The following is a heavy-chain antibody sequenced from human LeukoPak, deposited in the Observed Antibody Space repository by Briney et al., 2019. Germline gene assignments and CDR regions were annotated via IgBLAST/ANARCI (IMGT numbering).Heavy chain of an antibody. CDR2: INHSGST. Sequence: SETLSLTCAVYGGSFSGYYWSWIRQPPGKGLEWIGEINHSGSTNYNPSLKSRVTISVDTSKNQFSLELSSVTAADTAVYYCARAQETYYYDSSGYYFDYWGQGTLVTVSS. V-gene: IGHV4-34*01. J-gene: IGHJ4*02. D-gene: IGHD3-22*01. CDR1: GGSFSGYY. CDR3: ARAQETYYYDSSGYYFDY.